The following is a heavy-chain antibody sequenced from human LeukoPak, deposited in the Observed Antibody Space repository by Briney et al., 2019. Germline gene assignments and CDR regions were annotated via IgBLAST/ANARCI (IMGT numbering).Heavy chain of an antibody. D-gene: IGHD2-15*01. CDR3: ARDGSPYCSGGSCYWGDY. CDR1: GFTFSNYG. J-gene: IGHJ4*02. V-gene: IGHV3-33*08. CDR2: IWYDGSNK. Sequence: PGGSLRLSCAASGFTFSNYGMHWVRQAPGKGLEWVAVIWYDGSNKYYADSVKVRFTISRDNSKNTLYLQMNSLRAEDTAVYYCARDGSPYCSGGSCYWGDYWGQGTLVTVSS.